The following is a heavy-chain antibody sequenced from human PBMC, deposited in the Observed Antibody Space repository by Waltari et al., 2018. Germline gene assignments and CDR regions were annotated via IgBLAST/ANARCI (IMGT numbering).Heavy chain of an antibody. D-gene: IGHD3-16*01. CDR1: GFTYDDFA. Sequence: EVQLVESGGALVQPGRSLRLSCATSGFTYDDFAMHWVRQVPGKGREWGAGLTWNTGKVDYAGSVKGRFTTSRDNANNLLFLQMNSLRPEDTAVYYCTKDLTHTNYEGFANWGLGTLVTVSS. CDR2: LTWNTGKV. J-gene: IGHJ4*02. V-gene: IGHV3-9*01. CDR3: TKDLTHTNYEGFAN.